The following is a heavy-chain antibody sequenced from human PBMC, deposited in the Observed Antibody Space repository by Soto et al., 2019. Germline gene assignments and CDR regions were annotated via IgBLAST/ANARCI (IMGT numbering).Heavy chain of an antibody. CDR2: ISGSGGST. V-gene: IGHV3-23*01. Sequence: GGSLRLSCAASGFTFSSYAMSWVRQAPGKGLEWVSAISGSGGSTYYADSVKGRFTISRDNSKNTLYLQMNSLRAEDTAEYYCAKWDWNWEKTGSHYYYYYGMDVWGQGTTVTVSS. CDR1: GFTFSSYA. D-gene: IGHD1-1*01. J-gene: IGHJ6*02. CDR3: AKWDWNWEKTGSHYYYYYGMDV.